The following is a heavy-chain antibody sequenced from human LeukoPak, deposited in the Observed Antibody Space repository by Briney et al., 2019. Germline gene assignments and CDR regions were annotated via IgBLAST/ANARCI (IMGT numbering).Heavy chain of an antibody. V-gene: IGHV4-34*01. J-gene: IGHJ3*02. D-gene: IGHD3-10*01. CDR3: ARGGHYSDAFDI. CDR1: GGSFSGYY. CDR2: INHSGST. Sequence: SETLSLTCAVYGGSFSGYYWSWIRQPPGKGLEWIGEINHSGSTNYNPSLKSRVTILVDTSKNQFSLKLSSVTAADTAVYYCARGGHYSDAFDIWGLGTMVTVSS.